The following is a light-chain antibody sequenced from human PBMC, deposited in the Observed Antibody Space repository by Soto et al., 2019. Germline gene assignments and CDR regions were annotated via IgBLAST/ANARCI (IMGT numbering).Light chain of an antibody. CDR1: QTFSSSY. J-gene: IGKJ3*01. CDR2: GAS. V-gene: IGKV3-20*01. CDR3: QQYGSSVFT. Sequence: EIVLTQSPGTLSLSPGERATLSCRASQTFSSSYLAWYQQKPGQAPRLLIYGASSRATGIPDRFSGGGSGTDFTLTISKLEPEDFAVYYCQQYGSSVFTFGPGTKVDIK.